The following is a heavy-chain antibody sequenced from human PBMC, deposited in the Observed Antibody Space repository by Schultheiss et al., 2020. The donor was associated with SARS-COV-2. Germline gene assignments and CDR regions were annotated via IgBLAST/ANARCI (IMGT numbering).Heavy chain of an antibody. CDR1: GYTFTSYG. CDR2: ISAYSGNT. Sequence: ASVKVSCKASGYTFTSYGISWVRQAPGQGLEWMGWISAYSGNTNYAQKLQGRVTMTTDTSTNTAYMDLGSLRSDDTAFYYCARMGYYYYAMDVWGQGTAVTV. J-gene: IGHJ6*02. V-gene: IGHV1-18*01. CDR3: ARMGYYYYAMDV.